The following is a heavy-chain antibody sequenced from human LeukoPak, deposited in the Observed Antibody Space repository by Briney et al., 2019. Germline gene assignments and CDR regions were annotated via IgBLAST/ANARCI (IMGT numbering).Heavy chain of an antibody. CDR3: ARGPMIVVIFSPRLDF. Sequence: ASVKVTCKTSGYTFTGYYMHWVRQAPGQGLEWMGWINPNTCDTNYAQKLQGRVTMTSDTSISTAYMELSSLKSDDTAMYYCARGPMIVVIFSPRLDFWGQGTLVTVSS. D-gene: IGHD3-22*01. CDR2: INPNTCDT. V-gene: IGHV1-2*02. CDR1: GYTFTGYY. J-gene: IGHJ4*02.